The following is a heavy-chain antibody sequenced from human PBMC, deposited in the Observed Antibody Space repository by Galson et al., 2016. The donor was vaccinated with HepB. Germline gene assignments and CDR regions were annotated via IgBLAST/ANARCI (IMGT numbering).Heavy chain of an antibody. CDR2: ISGSGYNT. J-gene: IGHJ3*02. CDR1: GFTFSSYA. D-gene: IGHD6-19*01. V-gene: IGHV3-23*01. CDR3: AKSQPGYSSGWYTLPSDAFDI. Sequence: SLRLSCAASGFTFSSYAMSWVRQAPGKGLEWVSTISGSGYNTYYADSVKGRFTISRDNSKNTLYLQMNSLRAEDTAVYYCAKSQPGYSSGWYTLPSDAFDIWGQGTMVTVSS.